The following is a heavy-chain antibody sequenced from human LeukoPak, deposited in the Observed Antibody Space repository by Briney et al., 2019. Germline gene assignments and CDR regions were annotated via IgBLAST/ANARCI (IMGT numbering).Heavy chain of an antibody. V-gene: IGHV3-23*01. D-gene: IGHD3-22*01. CDR1: GFTFSSYA. CDR2: SSGSGDNT. CDR3: AKGSYYDSSGSFYSDY. Sequence: GGSLRLSCAASGFTFSSYAMSWVRQAPGKGLEWVSGSSGSGDNTYYADSVKGRFTISRDNSKNTLYVQVNSLGTEDTAAYYCAKGSYYDSSGSFYSDYWGQGTLVTVSS. J-gene: IGHJ4*02.